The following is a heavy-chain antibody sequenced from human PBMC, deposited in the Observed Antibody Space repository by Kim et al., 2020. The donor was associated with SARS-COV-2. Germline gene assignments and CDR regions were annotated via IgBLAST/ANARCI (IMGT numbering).Heavy chain of an antibody. CDR3: ARDICSSTSCYYYYVMDV. V-gene: IGHV3-30*07. J-gene: IGHJ6*02. Sequence: KGRFPISRDNSKNTLYLQMNSLRAEDTAVYYCARDICSSTSCYYYYVMDVWGQGTTVTVSS. D-gene: IGHD2-2*01.